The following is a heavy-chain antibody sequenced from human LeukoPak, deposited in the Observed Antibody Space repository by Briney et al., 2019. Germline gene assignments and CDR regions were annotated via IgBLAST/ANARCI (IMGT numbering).Heavy chain of an antibody. CDR1: GXTFSSYA. CDR2: ISPTSGYI. V-gene: IGHV3-21*01. D-gene: IGHD4-17*01. Sequence: GGSLRLSCAASGXTFSSYAMIWVRQAPGKGLEWVSSISPTSGYIYYADSVKGRFTISRDNAENSLYLLMNSLRAEDTAVYYCAREGPTAALFDYWGQGTQVTVSS. J-gene: IGHJ4*02. CDR3: AREGPTAALFDY.